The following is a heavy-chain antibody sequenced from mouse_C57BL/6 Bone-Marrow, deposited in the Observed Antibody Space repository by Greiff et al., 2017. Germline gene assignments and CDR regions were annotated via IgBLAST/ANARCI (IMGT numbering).Heavy chain of an antibody. Sequence: QVTLKESGPGILQSSQTLSLTCSFSGFSLSTSGMGVSWIRQPSGKGLEWLAHIYWDDDKRYNPSLKSRLTISKDTSRNQVFLKITSVDTADTATYYCARRVPIYYYGSSWGDWYFDVWGTGTTVTVSS. CDR1: GFSLSTSGMG. D-gene: IGHD1-1*01. CDR2: IYWDDDK. J-gene: IGHJ1*03. V-gene: IGHV8-12*01. CDR3: ARRVPIYYYGSSWGDWYFDV.